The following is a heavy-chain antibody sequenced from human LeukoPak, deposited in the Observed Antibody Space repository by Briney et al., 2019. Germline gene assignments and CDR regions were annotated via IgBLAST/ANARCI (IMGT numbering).Heavy chain of an antibody. J-gene: IGHJ6*03. CDR3: ARDRYDFWSGYYTGRKGYYYYMDV. V-gene: IGHV4-34*01. CDR1: GRSFRGYY. D-gene: IGHD3-3*01. Sequence: SETLSLTCAVYGRSFRGYYWSWIRQPPGKGLEWIGEINHSGSTNYNPSLKSRLTISVDTSKNQLSLKLSSVTAADTAVYYCARDRYDFWSGYYTGRKGYYYYMDVWGKGTTVTVSS. CDR2: INHSGST.